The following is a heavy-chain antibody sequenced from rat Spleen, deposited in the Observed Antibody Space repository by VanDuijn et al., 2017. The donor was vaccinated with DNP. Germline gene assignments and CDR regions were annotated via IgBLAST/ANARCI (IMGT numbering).Heavy chain of an antibody. D-gene: IGHD5-1*01. V-gene: IGHV5-27*01. CDR2: ISTSGGST. Sequence: EVQLVESGGGLVQPGRSLKLSCAASGFTFNNYDMAWVRQAPSKGLEWVATISTSGGSTYYRDSVKGRFTISRDNAKSTLYLQMNSLRSEDTATYYCTRETGDWGQGVMVTVSS. J-gene: IGHJ2*01. CDR3: TRETGD. CDR1: GFTFNNYD.